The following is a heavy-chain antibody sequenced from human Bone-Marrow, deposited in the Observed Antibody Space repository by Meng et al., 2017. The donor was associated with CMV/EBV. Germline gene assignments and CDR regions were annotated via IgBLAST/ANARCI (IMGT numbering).Heavy chain of an antibody. Sequence: GESLKISCAASGFSFSSYAMHWVRQAPGKGLEWVSSISSSSYIYYADSVKGRFTISRDNAKNSLYLQMNSLRAEDTAVYYCARDVGGSGSYWGQGTLVTASS. J-gene: IGHJ4*02. CDR3: ARDVGGSGSY. D-gene: IGHD3-10*01. CDR1: GFSFSSYA. CDR2: ISSSSYI. V-gene: IGHV3-21*01.